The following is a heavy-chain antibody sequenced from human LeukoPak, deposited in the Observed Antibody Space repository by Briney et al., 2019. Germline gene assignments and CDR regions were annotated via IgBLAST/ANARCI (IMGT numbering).Heavy chain of an antibody. CDR2: IYTSGST. CDR1: GGSMNSYF. D-gene: IGHD3-22*01. J-gene: IGHJ4*02. CDR3: ARDRYYYDSSGYSTFDY. Sequence: SETLSLICSVSGGSMNSYFWTWIRQPAGKGLEWIGRIYTSGSTNYNPSLKSRVTMSVDTSKNQFSLKLSSVTAADTAVYYCARDRYYYDSSGYSTFDYWGQGTLVTVSS. V-gene: IGHV4-4*07.